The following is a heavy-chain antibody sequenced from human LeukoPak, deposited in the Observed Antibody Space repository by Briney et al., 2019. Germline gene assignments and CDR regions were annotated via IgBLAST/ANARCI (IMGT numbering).Heavy chain of an antibody. V-gene: IGHV3-21*01. CDR1: GFTLSSYS. Sequence: GGSLRLSCAASGFTLSSYSMNWVRQAPGKGLEWVSSISSSSSYIYYADSVKGRFTISRDNAKNSLYLQMNSLRAEDTAVYYCARVRCSSTSCPAGAFDIWGQGTMVTVSS. J-gene: IGHJ3*02. CDR3: ARVRCSSTSCPAGAFDI. CDR2: ISSSSSYI. D-gene: IGHD2-2*01.